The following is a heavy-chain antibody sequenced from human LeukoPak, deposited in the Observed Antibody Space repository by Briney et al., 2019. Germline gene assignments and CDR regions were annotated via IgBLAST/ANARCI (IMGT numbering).Heavy chain of an antibody. J-gene: IGHJ4*02. CDR3: ARGADSGYSSDN. D-gene: IGHD3-9*01. Sequence: GRSLRLSCAASGFPFDDYAMHWVRQAPGKGLEWVSGISWNSGTIGYADSVKGRFTISRDNAKKSLYLQMTSLRAEDTAVYYCARGADSGYSSDNWGQGTLVSVSS. CDR1: GFPFDDYA. V-gene: IGHV3-9*01. CDR2: ISWNSGTI.